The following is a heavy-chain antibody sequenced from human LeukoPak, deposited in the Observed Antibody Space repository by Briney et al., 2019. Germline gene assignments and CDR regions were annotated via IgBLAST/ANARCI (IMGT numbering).Heavy chain of an antibody. D-gene: IGHD3-16*01. Sequence: SETLSLTCTVSDDSISDYYRGWIRQPPGKGLEWIGYFHNSGTSTYNPSLKSRVTISADTSKNQFSLKLNSLTTADTAVYYCTRGAGWLIDYWGQGTLVTVSS. CDR2: FHNSGTS. CDR3: TRGAGWLIDY. CDR1: DDSISDYY. J-gene: IGHJ4*02. V-gene: IGHV4-59*01.